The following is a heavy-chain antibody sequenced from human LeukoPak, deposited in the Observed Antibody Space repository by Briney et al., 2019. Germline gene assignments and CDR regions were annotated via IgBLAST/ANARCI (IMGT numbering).Heavy chain of an antibody. Sequence: SVKVSCKASGGTFSSYAISWVRQAPGQGLEWMGRIIPILGIANYAQKFQGRVTITADKSTSTAYMELSSLRSEDTAVYYCARETGIVGATANFDYWGQGTLVTASS. D-gene: IGHD1-26*01. J-gene: IGHJ4*02. CDR1: GGTFSSYA. CDR3: ARETGIVGATANFDY. V-gene: IGHV1-69*04. CDR2: IIPILGIA.